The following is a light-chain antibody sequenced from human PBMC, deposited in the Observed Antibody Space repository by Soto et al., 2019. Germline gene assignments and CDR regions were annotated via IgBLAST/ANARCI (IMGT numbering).Light chain of an antibody. J-gene: IGKJ4*01. CDR1: QSINKW. CDR3: QQYNSDSS. Sequence: DIQMTQSPSTLSASVGDSVTITCRASQSINKWLAWYQQKPGKAPNLLIFDASNLQSGVPSRFSGSGFGTEFTLIISSLQPEDVETYYCQQYNSDSSFGGGTKVEIK. V-gene: IGKV1-5*01. CDR2: DAS.